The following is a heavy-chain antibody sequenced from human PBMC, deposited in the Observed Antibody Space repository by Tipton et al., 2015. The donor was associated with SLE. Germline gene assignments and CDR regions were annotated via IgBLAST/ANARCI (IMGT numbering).Heavy chain of an antibody. V-gene: IGHV3-21*01. J-gene: IGHJ6*02. CDR3: AREANYYYYGMDV. Sequence: SLRLSCAASGFTFSSYSMNWVRQAPGKGLEWVSSISSSSSYIYYADSVKGRFTIPRDNATNSLYLQMNSLRAEDTAVYDCAREANYYYYGMDVWGQGTTVTAS. CDR2: ISSSSSYI. CDR1: GFTFSSYS.